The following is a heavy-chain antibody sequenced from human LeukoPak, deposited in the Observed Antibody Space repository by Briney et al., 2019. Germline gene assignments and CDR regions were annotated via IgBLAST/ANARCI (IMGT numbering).Heavy chain of an antibody. V-gene: IGHV3-23*01. CDR3: ATKLYVSHHTHAFDI. Sequence: GGSLRLSCTASGFTFSNYPINFVRQAPGKGLDWVSAFSGSGTTIYYADAVRGRFTISRDNSKNTVYLQMNSLRAEDTALYYCATKLYVSHHTHAFDIWGQGTMVTVSP. D-gene: IGHD3-16*01. J-gene: IGHJ3*02. CDR2: FSGSGTTI. CDR1: GFTFSNYP.